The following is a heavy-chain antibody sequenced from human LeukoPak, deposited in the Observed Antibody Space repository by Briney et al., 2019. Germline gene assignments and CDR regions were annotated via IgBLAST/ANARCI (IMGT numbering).Heavy chain of an antibody. V-gene: IGHV3-66*01. J-gene: IGHJ4*02. CDR3: ARGPTVKYYFDY. D-gene: IGHD4-17*01. CDR2: IYSGGST. Sequence: GSLRLSCAASGFTVSSNYMSWVRQAPGKGLEWVSVIYSGGSTYYADSVKGRFTISRDNSKNTLYLQMNSLRAEDTAVYYCARGPTVKYYFDYWGQGTLVTVSS. CDR1: GFTVSSNY.